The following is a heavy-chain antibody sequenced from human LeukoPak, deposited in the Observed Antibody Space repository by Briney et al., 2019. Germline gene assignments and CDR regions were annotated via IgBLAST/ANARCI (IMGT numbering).Heavy chain of an antibody. Sequence: SVRVSCKASGGTFSSYTISWVRQAPGQGLEWMGRIIPILGIANYAQKFQGRVTITADKSTSTAYMELSSLRSEDTAVYYCTYYYDSSGYYGGFDPWGQGTLVTVSS. V-gene: IGHV1-69*02. CDR3: TYYYDSSGYYGGFDP. J-gene: IGHJ5*02. CDR2: IIPILGIA. CDR1: GGTFSSYT. D-gene: IGHD3-22*01.